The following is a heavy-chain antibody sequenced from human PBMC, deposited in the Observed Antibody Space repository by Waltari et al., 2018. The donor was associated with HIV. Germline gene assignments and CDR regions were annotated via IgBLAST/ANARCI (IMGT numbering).Heavy chain of an antibody. J-gene: IGHJ4*02. CDR3: ARDLGVDRHYFDY. CDR2: IIPIFGTA. Sequence: QVQLVQSGAEVKKPGSSVKVSCKASASTFRIYAISWVRTAPGQGLEWMGWIIPIFGTANYAQKFQGRVTITADESTSTAYMELSSLRSEDTAVYYCARDLGVDRHYFDYWGQGTLVTVSS. CDR1: ASTFRIYA. V-gene: IGHV1-69*01. D-gene: IGHD2-15*01.